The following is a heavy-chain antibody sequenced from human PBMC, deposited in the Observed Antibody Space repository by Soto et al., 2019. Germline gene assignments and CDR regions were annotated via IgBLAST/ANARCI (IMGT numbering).Heavy chain of an antibody. Sequence: QITLKESGPTLVKPTQTLTLTCTFSGFSLSTSGVGVAWIRQPPGKALEWLALIYWDDDKRYRPSLETRLTITKDTSKNQVVLTMTHVGSGDTATYFCVYLPWSGGSCYLFSYSGMDVWGQGTTVIVSS. V-gene: IGHV2-5*02. D-gene: IGHD2-15*01. J-gene: IGHJ6*02. CDR3: VYLPWSGGSCYLFSYSGMDV. CDR2: IYWDDDK. CDR1: GFSLSTSGVG.